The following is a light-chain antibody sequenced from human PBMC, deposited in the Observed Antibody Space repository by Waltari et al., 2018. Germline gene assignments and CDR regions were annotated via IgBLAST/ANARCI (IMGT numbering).Light chain of an antibody. CDR3: QQRSNWPRT. CDR2: DAS. V-gene: IGKV3-11*01. J-gene: IGKJ2*01. CDR1: QNIRSY. Sequence: EIVLTQSPATLSLSRGESATLSCRASQNIRSYLAWYQQQPGQPPRVLIYDASTRATGIPARFSGSGSGADFALTISSLEPDDFAVYYCQQRSNWPRTFGQGTKLEIK.